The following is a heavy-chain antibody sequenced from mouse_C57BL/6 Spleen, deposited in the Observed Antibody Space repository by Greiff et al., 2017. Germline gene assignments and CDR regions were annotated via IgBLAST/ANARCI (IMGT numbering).Heavy chain of an antibody. D-gene: IGHD2-4*01. Sequence: LQESDAELVKPGASVKISCKVSGYTFTDHTIHWMKQRPEQGLEWIGYIYPRDGSTKYNEKFKGKATLTADKSSSTAYMQLNSLTSEDSAVXFCARREDDYDWSYWYFDVWGTGTTVTVSS. V-gene: IGHV1-78*01. J-gene: IGHJ1*03. CDR1: GYTFTDHT. CDR3: ARREDDYDWSYWYFDV. CDR2: IYPRDGST.